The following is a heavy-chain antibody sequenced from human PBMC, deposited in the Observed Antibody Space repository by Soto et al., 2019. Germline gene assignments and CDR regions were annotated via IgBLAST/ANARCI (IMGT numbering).Heavy chain of an antibody. CDR1: GFTFDDYA. V-gene: IGHV3-9*01. D-gene: IGHD1-1*01. J-gene: IGHJ3*02. Sequence: GGSLRLSCAASGFTFDDYAMHWVRQAPGKGLEWVSGISWNSGSIGYADSVKGRFTISRDNAKNSLYLQMNSLRAEDTALYYCAKSSLEVRPSTIEGGAFDIWGQGTMVTVSS. CDR3: AKSSLEVRPSTIEGGAFDI. CDR2: ISWNSGSI.